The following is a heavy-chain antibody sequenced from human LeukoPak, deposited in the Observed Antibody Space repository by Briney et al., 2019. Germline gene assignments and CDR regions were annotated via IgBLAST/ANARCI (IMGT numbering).Heavy chain of an antibody. CDR1: GYSFTSYW. J-gene: IGHJ4*02. CDR2: IYPGDSDT. V-gene: IGHV5-51*01. D-gene: IGHD2-15*01. Sequence: GESLKISCKGSGYSFTSYWIGWVRPMPGKGLEWMGIIYPGDSDTRYSPSFQGQVTISADKSISTAYLQWSSLKASGTAMYYCARLSVVVAATPLDYWGQGTLVTVSS. CDR3: ARLSVVVAATPLDY.